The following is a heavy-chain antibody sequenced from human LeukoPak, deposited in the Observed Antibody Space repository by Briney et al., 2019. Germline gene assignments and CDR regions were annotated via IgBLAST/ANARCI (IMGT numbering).Heavy chain of an antibody. CDR3: ARDATGYGDYGFDY. V-gene: IGHV1-18*01. CDR2: ISAYNGNT. J-gene: IGHJ4*02. Sequence: ASVKVSCKASGYTFTSYGISWVRQAPGQGLEWMGWISAYNGNTNYAQKLQGRVTMTTDTSTSTAYMELSSLRSEDTAVYYCARDATGYGDYGFDYWGQGTLVTVSS. D-gene: IGHD4-17*01. CDR1: GYTFTSYG.